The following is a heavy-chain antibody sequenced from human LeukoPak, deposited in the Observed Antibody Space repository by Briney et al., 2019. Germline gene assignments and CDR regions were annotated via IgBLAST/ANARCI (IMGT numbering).Heavy chain of an antibody. CDR2: IYYSGST. V-gene: IGHV4-59*08. CDR1: GGSISGYY. CDR3: ARLLGSPRIRFDY. Sequence: PSETLSLTCTVSGGSISGYYWSWIRQPPGKGLEGIGYIYYSGSTNYNPSLKSRVTISVDTSKNQFSLRLSSVTAADTAVYYCARLLGSPRIRFDYWGQGTLVTVSS. J-gene: IGHJ4*02. D-gene: IGHD1-14*01.